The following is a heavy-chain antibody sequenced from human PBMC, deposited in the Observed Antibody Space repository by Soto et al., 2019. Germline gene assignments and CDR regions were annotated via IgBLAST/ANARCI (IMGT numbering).Heavy chain of an antibody. CDR1: GFSLSTRGLG. Sequence: SGPTLVNPTQTLTLTCTFSGFSLSTRGLGVGWIRQPPGKALEWLALIYWDDDKRYSPSLKSRLPITKDTPKNQVVLTMTNMDPVDTATYYCAHVSDFLSGYYGVENAFDIWGKGXMVTVSS. J-gene: IGHJ3*02. V-gene: IGHV2-5*02. D-gene: IGHD3-3*01. CDR3: AHVSDFLSGYYGVENAFDI. CDR2: IYWDDDK.